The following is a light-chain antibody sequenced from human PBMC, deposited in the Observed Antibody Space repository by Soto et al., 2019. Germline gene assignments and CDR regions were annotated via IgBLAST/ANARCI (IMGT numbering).Light chain of an antibody. CDR1: SSDVGGYNY. V-gene: IGLV2-11*01. J-gene: IGLJ2*01. CDR2: DVS. Sequence: QSALTQPRSVSGSHGQSVTISCTGTSSDVGGYNYVSWYQQHPGKAPKLMIYDVSKRPSGVPDRFSGSKSGNTASLTISGLQAEDEADYYCCSYAGSYAVVFGGGTKGTVL. CDR3: CSYAGSYAVV.